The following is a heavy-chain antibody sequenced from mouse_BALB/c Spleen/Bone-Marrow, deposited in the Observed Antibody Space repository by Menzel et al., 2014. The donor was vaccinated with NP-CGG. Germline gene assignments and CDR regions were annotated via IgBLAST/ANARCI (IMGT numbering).Heavy chain of an antibody. Sequence: EVKLVESGGGLVQSGESRKLSCAASGFTFSSFAMHWIRQAPEKGLEWVAFISSGSNIIHYADTVKGRFTISRDNPKNTLFLQMTSLRSEDTAMYYCGRGDYWGQGTTLTVSS. J-gene: IGHJ2*01. V-gene: IGHV5-17*02. CDR1: GFTFSSFA. CDR3: GRGDY. CDR2: ISSGSNII.